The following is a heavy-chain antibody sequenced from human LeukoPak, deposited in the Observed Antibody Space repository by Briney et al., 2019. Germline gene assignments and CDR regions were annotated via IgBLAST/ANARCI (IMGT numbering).Heavy chain of an antibody. V-gene: IGHV4-59*01. CDR3: ARDRDGYNFGYFDQ. Sequence: SETLSLTCTISDGSTSGYYWNWIRQPPGKGLEWIGFIHHTGTPSYSPSLKSRVSISVDTSKNQFSLRVSSVTAADTAVYYCARDRDGYNFGYFDQWGQGTLVTVSA. CDR1: DGSTSGYY. CDR2: IHHTGTP. J-gene: IGHJ4*02. D-gene: IGHD5-24*01.